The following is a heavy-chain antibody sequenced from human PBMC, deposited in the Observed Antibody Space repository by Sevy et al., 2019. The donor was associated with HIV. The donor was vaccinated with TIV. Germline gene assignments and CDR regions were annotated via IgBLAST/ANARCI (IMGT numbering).Heavy chain of an antibody. V-gene: IGHV4-59*11. Sequence: SKTLSLTCTVSDGSISSHYWSWIRQPPGMGLQWIGYIYYSGSTNYNPSLKSRVTMSLDTSKNQFSLKLSSVTAADTAVYYCARLLRYNPCFDYWGQGALVTVSS. CDR2: IYYSGST. J-gene: IGHJ4*02. D-gene: IGHD1-1*01. CDR3: ARLLRYNPCFDY. CDR1: DGSISSHY.